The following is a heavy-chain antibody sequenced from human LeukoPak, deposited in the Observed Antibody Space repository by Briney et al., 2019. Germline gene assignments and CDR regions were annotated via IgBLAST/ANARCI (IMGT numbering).Heavy chain of an antibody. D-gene: IGHD3-10*01. CDR1: GFTLSNHW. J-gene: IGHJ4*02. CDR3: ARDEGLWFGELLKN. V-gene: IGHV3-7*01. CDR2: IKQDGTEK. Sequence: GGSLRLSCAASGFTLSNHWMIWVRQAPGKGLECVANIKQDGTEKYYLDSVKGRFTISRDNAKNSLYLQMNSLRAEDTAVYYCARDEGLWFGELLKNWGQGTLVTVSS.